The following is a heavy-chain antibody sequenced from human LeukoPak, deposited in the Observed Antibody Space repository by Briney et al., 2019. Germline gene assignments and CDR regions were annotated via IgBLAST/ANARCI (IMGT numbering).Heavy chain of an antibody. CDR2: IYPGGST. V-gene: IGHV3-66*02. CDR3: ARGAGVSRYYYYAMDI. D-gene: IGHD2-21*01. J-gene: IGHJ6*02. Sequence: PGGSLRLSCAASTFTVIDHYMTWVRQAPGRGLEWVAAIYPGGSTYYADSVKGRFTISRDKSKNTLYLQMNTLGAEETAVYYCARGAGVSRYYYYAMDIWGQGTTVTVSS. CDR1: TFTVIDHY.